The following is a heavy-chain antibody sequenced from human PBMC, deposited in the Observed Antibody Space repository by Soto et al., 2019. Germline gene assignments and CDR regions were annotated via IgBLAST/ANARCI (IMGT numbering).Heavy chain of an antibody. CDR1: GGTFSSYA. Sequence: AVKVSCKASGGTFSSYAISWVRQAHGQGLEWMGGIIPIFGTANYAQKFQGRVTITADESTSTAYMELSSLRSEDTAVYYCARVSYSGNWFVHSVAGPNWFDPWGQGTLVTVSS. CDR3: ARVSYSGNWFVHSVAGPNWFDP. V-gene: IGHV1-69*13. D-gene: IGHD6-13*01. J-gene: IGHJ5*02. CDR2: IIPIFGTA.